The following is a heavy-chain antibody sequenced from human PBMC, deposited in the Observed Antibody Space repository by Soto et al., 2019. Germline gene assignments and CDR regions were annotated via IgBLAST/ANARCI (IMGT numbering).Heavy chain of an antibody. CDR2: INAGNGHT. V-gene: IGHV1-3*01. CDR3: ARGLQGLYYFAS. CDR1: EYTFTSYV. J-gene: IGHJ4*02. Sequence: ASVKVSCKASEYTFTSYVMHWVRQAPGQSLEWIGWINAGNGHTKYSQKFQDRVTITRDTSANTAYMELSRLRSEDTAVYYCARGLQGLYYFASWGQGALVTVSS. D-gene: IGHD4-4*01.